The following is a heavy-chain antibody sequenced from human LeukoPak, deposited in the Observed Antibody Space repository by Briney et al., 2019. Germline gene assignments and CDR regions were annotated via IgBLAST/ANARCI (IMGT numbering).Heavy chain of an antibody. D-gene: IGHD5/OR15-5a*01. CDR3: ARASTGAFDI. Sequence: PGESLRLSCAVSGFTFSNYWMHWVRQGPGKGLVWVSGINSDGSSTNYADSVKGRFTISRDNAKNTLYLQMNSLRAEDTAVYYCARASTGAFDIWGQGTMVTVSS. V-gene: IGHV3-74*01. CDR1: GFTFSNYW. J-gene: IGHJ3*02. CDR2: INSDGSST.